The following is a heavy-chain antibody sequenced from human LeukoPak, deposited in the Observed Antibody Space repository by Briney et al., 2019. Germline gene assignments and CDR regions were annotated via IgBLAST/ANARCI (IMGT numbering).Heavy chain of an antibody. D-gene: IGHD3-10*01. CDR3: AKRGIVIRGILVIGYHQEAYHYDY. Sequence: GGSLRLSCVVSGISLSNYAMTWVRQAPGKGLEWVSYISERGGSTTYADSVKGRFTISRDTSLNTLYLQMTSLRAGDTAVYFCAKRGIVIRGILVIGYHQEAYHYDYWGQGVLVTVSS. CDR1: GISLSNYA. V-gene: IGHV3-23*01. J-gene: IGHJ4*02. CDR2: ISERGGST.